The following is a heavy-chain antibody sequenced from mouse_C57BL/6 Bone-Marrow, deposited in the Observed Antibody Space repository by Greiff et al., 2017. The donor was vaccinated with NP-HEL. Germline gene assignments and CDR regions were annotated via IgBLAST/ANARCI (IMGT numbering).Heavy chain of an antibody. D-gene: IGHD1-1*01. CDR3: ARELLRSHFDY. CDR2: ISYDGSN. J-gene: IGHJ2*01. Sequence: EVKLQESGPGLVKPSQSLSLTCSVTGYSITSGYYWNWIRQFPGNKLEWMGYISYDGSNNYNPSLKNRISITRDTSKNQFFLKLNSVTTEDTATYYCARELLRSHFDYWGQGTTLTVSS. CDR1: GYSITSGYY. V-gene: IGHV3-6*01.